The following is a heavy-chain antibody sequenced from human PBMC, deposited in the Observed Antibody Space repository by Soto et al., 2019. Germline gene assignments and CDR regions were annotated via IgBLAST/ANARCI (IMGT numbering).Heavy chain of an antibody. D-gene: IGHD3-22*01. J-gene: IGHJ5*02. V-gene: IGHV3-48*01. CDR2: ISSSSSTV. Sequence: EVQLVESGGGLVQPGGSLRLSCEASGFTFSSYSMNWVRQAPGQGLEWVSYISSSSSTVYYADSVKGRFTITRDNAKKSRYVQMNSLRAEVTAVYYCARGAYYYDRIGLSSWGQGPLVTVS. CDR1: GFTFSSYS. CDR3: ARGAYYYDRIGLSS.